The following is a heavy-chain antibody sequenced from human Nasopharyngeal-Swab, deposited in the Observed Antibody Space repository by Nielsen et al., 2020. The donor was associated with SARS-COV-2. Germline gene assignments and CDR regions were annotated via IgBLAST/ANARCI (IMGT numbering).Heavy chain of an antibody. CDR2: INPNSGGT. CDR3: ARAFRDGYNYGY. V-gene: IGHV1-2*06. D-gene: IGHD5-24*01. J-gene: IGHJ4*02. Sequence: WVRQAPGQGLEWMGRINPNSGGTNYAQKFQGRVTMTRDTSISTAYMELSRLRSDDTAVYYCARAFRDGYNYGYWGQGTLVTVSS.